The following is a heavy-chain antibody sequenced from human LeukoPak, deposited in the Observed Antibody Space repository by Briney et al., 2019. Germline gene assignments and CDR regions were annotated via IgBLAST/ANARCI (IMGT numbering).Heavy chain of an antibody. CDR1: GFTFSSYA. Sequence: GGSLRLSCAASGFTFSSYAMSWARRAPGKGREGVSAISGSGGSTYYADSVKGRFTISRDNSKNTLYLQMNSLRAEDTAVYYCAKVSSSGGSCDYWGQGTLVTVSS. V-gene: IGHV3-23*01. J-gene: IGHJ4*02. CDR2: ISGSGGST. CDR3: AKVSSSGGSCDY. D-gene: IGHD2-15*01.